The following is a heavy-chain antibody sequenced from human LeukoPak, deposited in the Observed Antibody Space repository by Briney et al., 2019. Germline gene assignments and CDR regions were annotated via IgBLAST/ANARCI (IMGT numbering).Heavy chain of an antibody. D-gene: IGHD3-10*01. J-gene: IGHJ3*02. V-gene: IGHV4-59*08. CDR1: GGSITSDY. Sequence: SETLSLTCTLSGGSITSDYWSWIRQSPGKGLEWIGYFSYSGSTHYSPSLTSRVAISVDTSRNQLSLKLSSVTAADTAVYYCARHLGSGRRRGPNDAFDIWGQGTMVTVSS. CDR3: ARHLGSGRRRGPNDAFDI. CDR2: FSYSGST.